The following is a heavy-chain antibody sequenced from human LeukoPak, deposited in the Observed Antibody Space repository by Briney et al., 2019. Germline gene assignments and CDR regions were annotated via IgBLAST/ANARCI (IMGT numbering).Heavy chain of an antibody. V-gene: IGHV3-23*01. Sequence: GGSLRLSCAASGFTFSSYAMSWVRQSPGKGLDWVSVISGSGGSIYYADSVKGRFTISRDNSKNTLYLQMNSLRAEDTAVYYCAKLLRYCSSTSCFSPVDYWGQGTLVTVSS. CDR3: AKLLRYCSSTSCFSPVDY. J-gene: IGHJ4*02. CDR1: GFTFSSYA. D-gene: IGHD2-2*01. CDR2: ISGSGGSI.